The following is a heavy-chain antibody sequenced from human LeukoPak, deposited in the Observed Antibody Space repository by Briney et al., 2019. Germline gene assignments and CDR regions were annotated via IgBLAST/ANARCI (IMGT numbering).Heavy chain of an antibody. CDR2: INPNSGGT. V-gene: IGHV1-2*02. CDR3: ARVRGRIQLWTIAY. Sequence: ASVKVSCKASGYTFTGYYMHWVRQAPGQGLEWMGWINPNSGGTNYAQKFQGRVTMTRDTSISTAYMELSRLRSDDTAVYYCARVRGRIQLWTIAYWGQGTLVTVSS. D-gene: IGHD5-18*01. CDR1: GYTFTGYY. J-gene: IGHJ4*02.